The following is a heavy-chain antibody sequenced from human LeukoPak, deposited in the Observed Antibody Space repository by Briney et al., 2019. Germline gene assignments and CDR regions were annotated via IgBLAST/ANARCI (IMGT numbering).Heavy chain of an antibody. V-gene: IGHV4-34*01. Sequence: SETLSLTCAVYGGSFSGYYWSGMRQPPGKGLEWMGEINHSGSTNYNPALKSRVTISVDTSKNQFSLKLSSVPAADTAVYYCARDTMVRGVMRGWFDPWGQGTLVTVSS. CDR3: ARDTMVRGVMRGWFDP. D-gene: IGHD3-10*01. CDR1: GGSFSGYY. J-gene: IGHJ5*02. CDR2: INHSGST.